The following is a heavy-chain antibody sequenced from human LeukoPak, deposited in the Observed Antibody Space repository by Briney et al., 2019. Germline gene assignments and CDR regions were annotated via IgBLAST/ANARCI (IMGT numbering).Heavy chain of an antibody. CDR1: GGSISSSSYY. D-gene: IGHD5-24*01. J-gene: IGHJ5*02. V-gene: IGHV4-39*01. CDR3: ARQSRRWLQLWDWFDP. CDR2: IYYSGST. Sequence: PSETLSLTCTVSGGSISSSSYYWGWIRQPPGKGLEWIGSIYYSGSTYYNPSLKSRVTISVDTSKNQFSLKLSSVTAADTAVYYCARQSRRWLQLWDWFDPWGQGTLVTVSS.